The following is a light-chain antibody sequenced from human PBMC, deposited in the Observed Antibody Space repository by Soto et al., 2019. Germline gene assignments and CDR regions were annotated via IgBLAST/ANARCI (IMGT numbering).Light chain of an antibody. V-gene: IGLV2-14*01. Sequence: QSALTQPASVSGSPGQSITISCTGTSSDVGGYNYVSWYQQHPGKVPKLMIYDVSDRPSGVSNRFSGSQSGNTASLTISGLQAEDEADYYCSSYTPSSSYVFGTGTKLTVL. CDR3: SSYTPSSSYV. J-gene: IGLJ1*01. CDR2: DVS. CDR1: SSDVGGYNY.